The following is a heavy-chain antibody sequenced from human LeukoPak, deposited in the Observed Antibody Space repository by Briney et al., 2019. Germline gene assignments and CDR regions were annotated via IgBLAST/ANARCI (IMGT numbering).Heavy chain of an antibody. Sequence: SETLSLTCTVSGASVSGSAYYWGWIRQPPVKGLEWIGNIYYSGSTYYNESLESRATISIDTSKNQFSLKLNSVTAADTAMYYCAKSGGYGLIDYWGQGTLVTVSS. CDR3: AKSGGYGLIDY. J-gene: IGHJ4*02. D-gene: IGHD1-26*01. CDR2: IYYSGST. CDR1: GASVSGSAYY. V-gene: IGHV4-39*01.